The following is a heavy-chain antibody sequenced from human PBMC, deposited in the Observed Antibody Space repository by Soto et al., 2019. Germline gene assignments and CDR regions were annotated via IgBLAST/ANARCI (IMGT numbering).Heavy chain of an antibody. Sequence: QVQQVQSGAEVKTPGASVKVSCRASGYSFRTHGISWVRQAPGQGLEWMGWISTYDDKTNFPQKFQGRITMTTDTSTTTAYMELRSLRSDDTAVYFCARDLGYCNSSGCFRNWFDPWGQGTRVTVSS. J-gene: IGHJ5*02. CDR2: ISTYDDKT. CDR1: GYSFRTHG. CDR3: ARDLGYCNSSGCFRNWFDP. D-gene: IGHD2-15*01. V-gene: IGHV1-18*01.